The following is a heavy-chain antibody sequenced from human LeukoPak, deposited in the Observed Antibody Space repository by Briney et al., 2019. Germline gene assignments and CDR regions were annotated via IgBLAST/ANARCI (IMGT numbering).Heavy chain of an antibody. CDR3: ARDQGYCSSTSCYDAFDI. D-gene: IGHD2-2*01. CDR1: GGSISSSSYY. J-gene: IGHJ3*02. CDR2: IYYSGST. V-gene: IGHV4-39*07. Sequence: SETLSLTCTVSGGSISSSSYYWGWIRQPPGKGLEWIGSIYYSGSTNYNPSLKSRVTISVDTSKNQFSLKLSSVTAADTAVYYCARDQGYCSSTSCYDAFDIWGQGTMVTVSS.